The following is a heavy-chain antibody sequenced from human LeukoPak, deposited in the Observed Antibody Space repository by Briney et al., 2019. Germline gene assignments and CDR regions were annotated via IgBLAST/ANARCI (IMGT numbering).Heavy chain of an antibody. CDR2: IRYDGSNK. D-gene: IGHD3-3*01. V-gene: IGHV3-30*02. Sequence: GGSLRLSCAASEFTFSSYGMHWVRQAPGKGLEWVAFIRYDGSNKYYADSVKGRFTISRDNSKNTLYLQMNSLRAEDTAVYYCAKDYYDFAELPFDPWGQGTLVTVSS. CDR3: AKDYYDFAELPFDP. J-gene: IGHJ5*02. CDR1: EFTFSSYG.